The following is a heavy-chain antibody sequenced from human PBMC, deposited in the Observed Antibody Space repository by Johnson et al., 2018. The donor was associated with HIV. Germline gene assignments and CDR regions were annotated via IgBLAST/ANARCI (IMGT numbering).Heavy chain of an antibody. CDR1: GFPFSSYA. V-gene: IGHV3-30-3*01. D-gene: IGHD6-13*01. J-gene: IGHJ3*02. CDR2: ISYDGSNK. Sequence: VQLVESGGGVVQPGRSLRLSCAASGFPFSSYAMHWVRQSPGKGLEWVAVISYDGSNKYYADSVKGRFTISRDNSKNTLYLQMNSLRAEDTAVYYCARALTGAAAGDDAVDIWGQGTMVTVSS. CDR3: ARALTGAAAGDDAVDI.